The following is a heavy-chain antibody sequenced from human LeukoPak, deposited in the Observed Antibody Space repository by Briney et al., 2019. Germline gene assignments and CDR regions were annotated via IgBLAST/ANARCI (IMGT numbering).Heavy chain of an antibody. Sequence: PSETLSLTCAVYGGSFSGYYWSWIRQPPGKGLEWIGEINHSGSTNYNPSLKSRVTISVDTSKNQFSLKLSSVTAAVTAVYYCAREREGAIDYWGRGTLVTVSS. V-gene: IGHV4-34*01. CDR1: GGSFSGYY. CDR3: AREREGAIDY. J-gene: IGHJ4*02. D-gene: IGHD1-26*01. CDR2: INHSGST.